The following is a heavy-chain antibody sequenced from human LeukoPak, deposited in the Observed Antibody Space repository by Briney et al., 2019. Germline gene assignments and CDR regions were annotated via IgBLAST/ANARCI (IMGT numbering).Heavy chain of an antibody. V-gene: IGHV3-23*01. D-gene: IGHD1-26*01. J-gene: IGHJ4*02. CDR1: GFTFTNYA. CDR3: AKDFMGEGANPFGY. CDR2: ISGSGGSTHYADSVSSGSDGST. Sequence: PGGSLRLSCVASGFTFTNYAMNWFRQAPGKGLEWVSGISGSGGSTHYADSVSSGSDGSTYYADSVKGRFTISRDNSKNTLYLQMNSLRAEDTAVYYCAKDFMGEGANPFGYWGQGTLVTVSS.